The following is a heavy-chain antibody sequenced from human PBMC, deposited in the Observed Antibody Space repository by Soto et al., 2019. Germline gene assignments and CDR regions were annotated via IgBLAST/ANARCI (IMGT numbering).Heavy chain of an antibody. Sequence: TLSLTCSVSGGSINSAGHYWSWIRQHPGKGLEWIGHIYKTGSTDFNPSLKDRLTISIDTSKNQVSLSLRSVTDADTAVYYCARDRIQFSVDVWGQGTTVTVSS. D-gene: IGHD5-18*01. J-gene: IGHJ6*02. CDR2: IYKTGST. V-gene: IGHV4-31*03. CDR1: GGSINSAGHY. CDR3: ARDRIQFSVDV.